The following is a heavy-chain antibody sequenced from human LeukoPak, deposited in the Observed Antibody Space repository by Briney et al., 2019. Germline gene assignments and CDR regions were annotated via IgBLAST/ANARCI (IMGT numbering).Heavy chain of an antibody. CDR3: AREGRDGFRVIDY. CDR1: GYRFTNYW. Sequence: GESLKISCKGSGYRFTNYWIGWVRQMPGKGLEWMGIIYPGDSETRYSPSFQGQVTISADRSFSTAYLQWSSLKASDTAIYYCAREGRDGFRVIDYWGQGTLVTVSS. CDR2: IYPGDSET. V-gene: IGHV5-51*01. J-gene: IGHJ4*02. D-gene: IGHD5-24*01.